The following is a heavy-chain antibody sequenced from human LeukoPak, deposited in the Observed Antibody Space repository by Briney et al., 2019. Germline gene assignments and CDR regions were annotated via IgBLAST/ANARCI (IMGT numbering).Heavy chain of an antibody. Sequence: SDTLSLTCTVSGRSFSSYYWSWLRQPPGKGLEWVGYIYYSESTNYNPPFKRRVTISVDTSKNQFSLKLSSVTAADTAVYYCASCRYFGGDCYPDAFDIWGQGTMVTVSS. CDR1: GRSFSSYY. CDR2: IYYSEST. V-gene: IGHV4-59*07. J-gene: IGHJ3*02. CDR3: ASCRYFGGDCYPDAFDI. D-gene: IGHD2-21*02.